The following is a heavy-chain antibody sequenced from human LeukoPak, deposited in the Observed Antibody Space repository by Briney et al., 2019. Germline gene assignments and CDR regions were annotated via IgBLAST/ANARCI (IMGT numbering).Heavy chain of an antibody. J-gene: IGHJ5*01. CDR3: ASVYSYGWFDY. CDR2: IWYDGSNK. D-gene: IGHD5-18*01. Sequence: GGSLRLSCAASGLSLTTHGMHWVCQAPGKGLEWVAVIWYDGSNKYYADSVKGRFTISRDNSKNTLYLQMDSLRAEDTAVYYCASVYSYGWFDYWGQGTLVTVSS. CDR1: GLSLTTHG. V-gene: IGHV3-33*01.